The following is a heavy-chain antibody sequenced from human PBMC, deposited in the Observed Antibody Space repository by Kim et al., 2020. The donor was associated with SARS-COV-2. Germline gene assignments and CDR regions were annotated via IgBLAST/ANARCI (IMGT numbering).Heavy chain of an antibody. Sequence: ASVKVSCKASGYTFTSYGISWVRQAPGQGLEGMGWISAYNGNTNYAQKLQGRVTMTTDTSTRTAYMELRSLRSDDTAVDYCARADYDFLTGYVPAGYWRQDPRVPVST. CDR1: GYTFTSYG. V-gene: IGHV1-18*01. CDR2: ISAYNGNT. D-gene: IGHD3-9*01. J-gene: IGHJ1*01. CDR3: ARADYDFLTGYVPAGY.